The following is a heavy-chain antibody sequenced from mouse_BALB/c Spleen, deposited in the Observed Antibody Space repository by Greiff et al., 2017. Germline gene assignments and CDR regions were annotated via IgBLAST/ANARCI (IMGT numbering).Heavy chain of an antibody. CDR2: IWSGGST. J-gene: IGHJ4*01. D-gene: IGHD2-14*01. Sequence: QVQLQQSGPGLVQPSQSLSITCTVSGFSLTSYGAHWVRQSPGKGLEWLGVIWSGGSTDYNAAFISRLSISKDNSKSQVFFKMNSLQANDTAIYYCARKIDRYDDYAMDYWGQGTSVTVSS. V-gene: IGHV2-2*02. CDR3: ARKIDRYDDYAMDY. CDR1: GFSLTSYG.